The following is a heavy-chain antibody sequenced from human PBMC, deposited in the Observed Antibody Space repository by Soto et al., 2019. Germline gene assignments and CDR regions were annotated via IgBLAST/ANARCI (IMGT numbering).Heavy chain of an antibody. CDR1: GFSLSTSGVG. J-gene: IGHJ4*02. Sequence: KESGPTLVKPTQTLTLTCTFSGFSLSTSGVGVGWIRQPPGKALEWLALIYWDDDKRYSPSLKSRLTITKDTSKNQVVLTMTNMDPVDTATYYCALTLYYGDPFDYWGQGTLVTVSS. CDR3: ALTLYYGDPFDY. CDR2: IYWDDDK. V-gene: IGHV2-5*02. D-gene: IGHD4-17*01.